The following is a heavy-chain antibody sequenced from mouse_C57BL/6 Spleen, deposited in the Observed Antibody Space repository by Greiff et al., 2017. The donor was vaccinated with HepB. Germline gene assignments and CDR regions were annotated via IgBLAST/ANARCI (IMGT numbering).Heavy chain of an antibody. J-gene: IGHJ1*03. D-gene: IGHD1-1*01. CDR3: ARGGSSYWYFDV. CDR2: INPSNGGT. CDR1: GYTFTSYW. V-gene: IGHV1-53*01. Sequence: QVQLQQPGAELVMPGASVKLSCKASGYTFTSYWMHWVKQRPGQGLEWIGNINPSNGGTNYNEKFKSKATLTVDKSSSTAYMQLSSLTSEDSAVYYCARGGSSYWYFDVWGTGTTVTVSS.